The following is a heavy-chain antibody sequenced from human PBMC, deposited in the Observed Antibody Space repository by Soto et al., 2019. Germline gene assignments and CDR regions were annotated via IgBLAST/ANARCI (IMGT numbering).Heavy chain of an antibody. CDR3: ARSKSRNGYNQDYYFDY. V-gene: IGHV1-69*01. D-gene: IGHD3-10*01. J-gene: IGHJ4*02. CDR2: LLPVFGTP. CDR1: GGTFRTYA. Sequence: QVHLVQSGPEVKKPGSSVKVSCRSSGGTFRTYAISWVRQAPGQGLEWMGWLLPVFGTPAYGPRFQGRVTITADESSSTSYMELTGLRSDDTAVYYCARSKSRNGYNQDYYFDYWGQGTLVAVSS.